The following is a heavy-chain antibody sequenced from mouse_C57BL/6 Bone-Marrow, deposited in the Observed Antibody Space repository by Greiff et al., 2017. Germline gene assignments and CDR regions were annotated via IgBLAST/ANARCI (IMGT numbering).Heavy chain of an antibody. CDR1: GYSFTGYY. V-gene: IGHV1-42*01. D-gene: IGHD1-1*01. Sequence: VQLQQSGPELVKPGASVKISCKASGYSFTGYYMNWVKQSPEKSLEWIGEINPSTGCTTYNQKFKAQDTLTVDKSSSTAYMQLKSLTSEDSAVXYCATQGTTVVGDWYFDVWGTGTTVTVSS. CDR2: INPSTGCT. J-gene: IGHJ1*03. CDR3: ATQGTTVVGDWYFDV.